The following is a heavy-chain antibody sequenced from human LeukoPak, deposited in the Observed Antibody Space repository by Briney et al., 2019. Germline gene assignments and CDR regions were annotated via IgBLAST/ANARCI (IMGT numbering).Heavy chain of an antibody. J-gene: IGHJ3*02. CDR3: ARGPRIYSSGYSGI. Sequence: ASVKVSCKASGYTFTSYYMHWVRQAPGQGLEWMGIINPSGGSTSYAQKLQGRVTMTTDTSTSTAYMELRSLRSDDTAVYYCARGPRIYSSGYSGIWGQGTMVTVSS. CDR1: GYTFTSYY. V-gene: IGHV1-46*01. CDR2: INPSGGST. D-gene: IGHD3-22*01.